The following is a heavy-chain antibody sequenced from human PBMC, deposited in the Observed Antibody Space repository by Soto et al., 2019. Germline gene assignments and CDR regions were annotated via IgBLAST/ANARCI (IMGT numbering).Heavy chain of an antibody. J-gene: IGHJ5*02. CDR3: ARVWGSYRAPSGEAGFDP. Sequence: QVQLVQSGAELKKPGASVKVSCAASGYTFTSNSITWVRQAPGQGLEWMGWISAYNGETSYAEKFQGRLTMTTDTSTSTAYMELRSLRSDDTAVYYCARVWGSYRAPSGEAGFDPWGQGTLVTVSS. CDR1: GYTFTSNS. D-gene: IGHD3-16*02. CDR2: ISAYNGET. V-gene: IGHV1-18*04.